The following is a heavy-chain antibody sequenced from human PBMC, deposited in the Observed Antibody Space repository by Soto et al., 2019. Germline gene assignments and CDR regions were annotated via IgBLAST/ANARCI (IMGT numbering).Heavy chain of an antibody. J-gene: IGHJ6*03. V-gene: IGHV3-21*01. Sequence: EVQLVESGGGLVKPGGSLRLSCAASGFTFSDYSMNWVRQSPGKGLEWVSSISSSSSYIYSADSVKGRFTISRDNAKNSLYLQMSILRAEDTAVYYCARVGYCSNGVCYTTNYYYMDVWGKGTPVTVS. CDR2: ISSSSSYI. D-gene: IGHD2-8*01. CDR3: ARVGYCSNGVCYTTNYYYMDV. CDR1: GFTFSDYS.